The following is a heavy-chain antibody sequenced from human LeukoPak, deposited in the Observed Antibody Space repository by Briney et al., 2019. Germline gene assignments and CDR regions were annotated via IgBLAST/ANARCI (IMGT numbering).Heavy chain of an antibody. V-gene: IGHV1-46*01. CDR3: ARDNSVGDNAWWFDP. CDR1: GYTFTSYY. Sequence: ASVKVSCKASGYTFTSYYMHWVRRAPGQGLGWMGLINPTGGSTGYAQKFQGRVTMTRDMSTSTDYMELSSLRSEDTAIYYCARDNSVGDNAWWFDPWGQGTLVTVSS. J-gene: IGHJ5*02. D-gene: IGHD1-26*01. CDR2: INPTGGST.